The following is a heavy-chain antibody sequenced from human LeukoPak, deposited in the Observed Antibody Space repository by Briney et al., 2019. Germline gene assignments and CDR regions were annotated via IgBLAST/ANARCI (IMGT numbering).Heavy chain of an antibody. V-gene: IGHV1-2*06. J-gene: IGHJ5*02. CDR2: INGNSGGT. Sequence: GASVKVSCKASGYTFSGYYMHWVRQAPGQGPEWVGRINGNSGGTNYAQKFQGRVTMTRDTSVSTAYMELRRLRSDDTAVYYCARDVYGSNWFDPWGQGTLVTVSS. CDR1: GYTFSGYY. D-gene: IGHD3-10*01. CDR3: ARDVYGSNWFDP.